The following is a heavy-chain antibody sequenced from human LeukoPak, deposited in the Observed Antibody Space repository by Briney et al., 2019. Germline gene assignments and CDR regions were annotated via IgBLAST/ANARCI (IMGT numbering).Heavy chain of an antibody. J-gene: IGHJ4*02. CDR3: ARESSGDYGDY. CDR2: INAGNGNT. D-gene: IGHD1-14*01. Sequence: ASVKVSCKASGYTFTSYAMHWVRQAPGQRLEWMGWINAGNGNTKYSQKFQGRVTITRDTSASTAYMELSSLRSEDTAVYYCARESSGDYGDYWGQGTLVAVSS. CDR1: GYTFTSYA. V-gene: IGHV1-3*01.